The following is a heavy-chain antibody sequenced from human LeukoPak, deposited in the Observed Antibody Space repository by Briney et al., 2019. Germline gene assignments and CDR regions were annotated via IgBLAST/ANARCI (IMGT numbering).Heavy chain of an antibody. CDR3: ASLDYYDSSGYPPFDY. CDR1: GGTFSSYA. CDR2: IIPILGIA. Sequence: SVKVSCKASGGTFSSYAISWVRQAPGQGLEWMGRIIPILGIANYAQKFQGRVTITADKSTSTAYMELSSLRSEDTAVYYCASLDYYDSSGYPPFDYWGQGTLVTVSS. D-gene: IGHD3-22*01. V-gene: IGHV1-69*04. J-gene: IGHJ4*02.